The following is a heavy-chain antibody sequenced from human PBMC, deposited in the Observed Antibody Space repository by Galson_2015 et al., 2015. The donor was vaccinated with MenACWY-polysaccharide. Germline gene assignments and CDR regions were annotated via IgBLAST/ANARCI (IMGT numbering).Heavy chain of an antibody. CDR1: GFRVSESF. V-gene: IGHV3-53*01. J-gene: IGHJ4*02. Sequence: SLRLSCAASGFRVSESFLSWVRQVPGKGLEYVSDIYPSGATYYRDSVRGRFTMSRDAFQNSLYLQMNNLRVEDTAIYFCARESNWASDSWGTGTRVTVSS. CDR3: ARESNWASDS. CDR2: IYPSGAT. D-gene: IGHD3-16*01.